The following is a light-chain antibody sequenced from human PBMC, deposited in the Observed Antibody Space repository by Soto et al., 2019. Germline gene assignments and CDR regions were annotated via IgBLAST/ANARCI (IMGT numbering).Light chain of an antibody. J-gene: IGKJ4*01. Sequence: EIVLTQSPATLSLSPGERATLSCRASQSVSSYLAWYQQKPGQAPRLLIYDASNRATGIPARFSGSGSGTDFTLTISSLEPEDFAVYYCQQRSNWPWTFGGGTELEIK. V-gene: IGKV3-11*01. CDR1: QSVSSY. CDR3: QQRSNWPWT. CDR2: DAS.